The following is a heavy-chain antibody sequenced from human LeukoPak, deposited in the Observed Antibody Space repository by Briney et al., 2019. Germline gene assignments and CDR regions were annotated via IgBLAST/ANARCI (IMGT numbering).Heavy chain of an antibody. CDR1: GFIFSTHT. CDR2: ISSNSYI. V-gene: IGHV3-21*01. D-gene: IGHD6-6*01. CDR3: ARRTIEALDY. Sequence: GGSLRLSCTASGFIFSTHTMTWVRQAPGKGLEWVSSISSNSYIHYADSVKGRFTISRDNAKNSLYLQMDSLRAEDTALYYCARRTIEALDYWGQGTLVTVSS. J-gene: IGHJ4*02.